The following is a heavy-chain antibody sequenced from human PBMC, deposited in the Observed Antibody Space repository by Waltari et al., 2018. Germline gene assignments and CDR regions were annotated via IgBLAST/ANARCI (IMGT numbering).Heavy chain of an antibody. CDR3: ARYNSSGCDY. Sequence: QVQLVESGGGVVEPGRSLRLSCAASGFTFSRYALHWVRQAPGKGLEWVAIIWYDGSNKYYADSVKGRFTISRDNSKNTLYLQMNSLRAEDTAVYYCARYNSSGCDYWGQGTLVTVSS. J-gene: IGHJ4*02. CDR2: IWYDGSNK. D-gene: IGHD6-19*01. CDR1: GFTFSRYA. V-gene: IGHV3-33*01.